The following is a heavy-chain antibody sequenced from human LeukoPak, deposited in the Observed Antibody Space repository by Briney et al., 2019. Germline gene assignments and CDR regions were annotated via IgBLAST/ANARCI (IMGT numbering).Heavy chain of an antibody. CDR2: IYSDGST. J-gene: IGHJ4*02. Sequence: GGSLRLSCAVSGFTVSSNYMTWVRQAPGKGLGWVSVIYSDGSTYYGDSVKGRFTISRDNSKDTVYLQVDSLRAEDTAIYYCASLDWNLDYWGQGTLVTVSS. CDR3: ASLDWNLDY. CDR1: GFTVSSNY. D-gene: IGHD1-1*01. V-gene: IGHV3-53*01.